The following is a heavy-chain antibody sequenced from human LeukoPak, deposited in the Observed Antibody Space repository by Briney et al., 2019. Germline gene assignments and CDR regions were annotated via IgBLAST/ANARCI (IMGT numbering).Heavy chain of an antibody. CDR2: IRPHNGDT. J-gene: IGHJ5*02. CDR3: ARHGYNSNGKPYNWFDP. V-gene: IGHV1-18*01. Sequence: ASVKVSCKTSGYSFTNYGISWVRQAPGQGLEWMGWIRPHNGDTDYAQKLQGRVTMTTDTSTSTAYMELRSLRSDDTAVYYCARHGYNSNGKPYNWFDPWGQGTLVTVSS. D-gene: IGHD5-24*01. CDR1: GYSFTNYG.